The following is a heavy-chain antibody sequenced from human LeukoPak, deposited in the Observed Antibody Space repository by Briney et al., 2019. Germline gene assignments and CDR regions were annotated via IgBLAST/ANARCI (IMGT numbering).Heavy chain of an antibody. V-gene: IGHV3-23*01. CDR1: GFTFSSYS. CDR2: ITGSGSST. Sequence: GGSLRLSCAASGFTFSSYSMNWVRQAPGKGLEWVSSITGSGSSTYYADSVKGRFTISRDNSKNTLYVQMNSLRAEDTAVYFCAKPPRVVVVTAFDSWGQGTLVTVSS. CDR3: AKPPRVVVVTAFDS. D-gene: IGHD2-21*02. J-gene: IGHJ4*02.